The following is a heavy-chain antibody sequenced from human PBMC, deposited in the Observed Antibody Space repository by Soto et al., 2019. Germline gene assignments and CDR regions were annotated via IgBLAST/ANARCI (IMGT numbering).Heavy chain of an antibody. Sequence: SETLSLTCTVSGGSISSYYWSWIRQPPGKGLEWIGYIYYSGSTNYNPSLKSRVTISVDTSKNQCSLKLSSVTAADTAVYYCARWPTYYDILTGYPPYYYYGMDVWGQGTTVTVSS. CDR2: IYYSGST. CDR3: ARWPTYYDILTGYPPYYYYGMDV. CDR1: GGSISSYY. V-gene: IGHV4-59*01. D-gene: IGHD3-9*01. J-gene: IGHJ6*02.